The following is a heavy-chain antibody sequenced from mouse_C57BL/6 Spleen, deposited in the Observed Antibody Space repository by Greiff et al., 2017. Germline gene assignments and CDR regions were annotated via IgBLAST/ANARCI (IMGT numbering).Heavy chain of an antibody. V-gene: IGHV1-69*01. CDR1: GYTFTSYW. CDR2: IDPSDSYT. Sequence: VQLQQPGAELVMPGASVKLSCKASGYTFTSYWMHWVKQRPGQGLEWIGEIDPSDSYTNYNQKFKGKSTLTVDKSSSTAYMQLSSLTSEDSAVYYCARGSTTVVATMDYWGQGTSVTVAS. D-gene: IGHD1-1*01. J-gene: IGHJ4*01. CDR3: ARGSTTVVATMDY.